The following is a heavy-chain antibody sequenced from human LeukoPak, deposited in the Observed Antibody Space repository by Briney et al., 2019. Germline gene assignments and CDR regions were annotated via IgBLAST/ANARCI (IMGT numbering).Heavy chain of an antibody. J-gene: IGHJ4*02. V-gene: IGHV3-48*02. D-gene: IGHD3-9*01. CDR2: ISSSSSTI. CDR3: VSMTLDWLQPFDY. Sequence: GGSLRLSCAASGFTFSSYSMNWVRRAPGKGLEWVSYISSSSSTIYYADSVKGRFTISRDNAKNSLYLQMNSLRDEDTAVYYCVSMTLDWLQPFDYWGQGTLVTVSS. CDR1: GFTFSSYS.